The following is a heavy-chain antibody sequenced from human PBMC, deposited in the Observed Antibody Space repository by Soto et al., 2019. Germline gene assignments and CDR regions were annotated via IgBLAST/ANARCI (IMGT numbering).Heavy chain of an antibody. V-gene: IGHV3-43D*04. D-gene: IGHD3-22*01. CDR2: ISWDGGST. CDR1: GFTFDDYA. Sequence: PGGSLRLSCAASGFTFDDYAMHWVRQAPGKGLEWVSLISWDGGSTYYADSVKGRFTISRDNSKNSLYLQMNSLRAEDTALYYCAKGAYYYDSSGFNDAFDIWGQGTMVT. J-gene: IGHJ3*02. CDR3: AKGAYYYDSSGFNDAFDI.